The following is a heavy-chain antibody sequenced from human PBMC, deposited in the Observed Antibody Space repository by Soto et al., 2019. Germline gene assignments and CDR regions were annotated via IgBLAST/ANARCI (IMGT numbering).Heavy chain of an antibody. J-gene: IGHJ5*02. CDR2: INHSGST. CDR1: GGSFSGYY. CDR3: ARERGVLLWFGELCRFDP. Sequence: QVQLQQWGAGLLKPSETLSLTCAVYGGSFSGYYWSWIRQPPGKGLEWIGEINHSGSTNYNPSLKSRVTISVDTSKNQFSLKLSSVTAADTAVYYCARERGVLLWFGELCRFDPWGQGTLVTVSS. D-gene: IGHD3-10*01. V-gene: IGHV4-34*01.